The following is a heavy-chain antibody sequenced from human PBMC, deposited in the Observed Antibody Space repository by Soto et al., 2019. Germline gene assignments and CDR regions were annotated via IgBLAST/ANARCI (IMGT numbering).Heavy chain of an antibody. J-gene: IGHJ6*02. CDR1: GGTFSSYA. Sequence: SVKVSCKASGGTFSSYAISWVRQAPGQGLEWMGGIIPIFGTANYAQKFQGRVTITADESTSTAYMELSSLRSEDTAVYYCALADIVVVPAATATRYYGMGVWGQGTTVTVS. D-gene: IGHD2-2*01. V-gene: IGHV1-69*13. CDR3: ALADIVVVPAATATRYYGMGV. CDR2: IIPIFGTA.